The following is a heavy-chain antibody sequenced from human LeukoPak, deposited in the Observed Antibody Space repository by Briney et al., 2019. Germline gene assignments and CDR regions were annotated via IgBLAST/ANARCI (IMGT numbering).Heavy chain of an antibody. J-gene: IGHJ4*02. CDR2: IRYDGSNK. CDR3: AKSRPRPCSGGSCYQDY. D-gene: IGHD2-15*01. Sequence: GGSLRLSCAASGFTFSSYGMHWVRQAPGKGLEWVAFIRYDGSNKYYADSVKGRFTISRDNSKNTLYLQMNSLRAEDTAVYYCAKSRPRPCSGGSCYQDYWGQGTLVTVSS. V-gene: IGHV3-30*02. CDR1: GFTFSSYG.